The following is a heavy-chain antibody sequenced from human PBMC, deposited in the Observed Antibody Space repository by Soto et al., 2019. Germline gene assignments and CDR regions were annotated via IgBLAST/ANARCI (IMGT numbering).Heavy chain of an antibody. J-gene: IGHJ4*02. Sequence: QAQLQASGPGLVKPSQTLSLTCTVSGGSISSGESYWSWIRQHPGKGLEWIGYIYYSGSTYYNPSLKSRVTISVDTSKNQFSLKLSSVTAADTAVYYCARWPQLEPRFDYWGQGTLVTVSS. CDR1: GGSISSGESY. V-gene: IGHV4-31*03. D-gene: IGHD1-1*01. CDR2: IYYSGST. CDR3: ARWPQLEPRFDY.